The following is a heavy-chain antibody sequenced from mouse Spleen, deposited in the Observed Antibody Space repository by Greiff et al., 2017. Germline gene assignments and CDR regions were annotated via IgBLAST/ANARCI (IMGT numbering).Heavy chain of an antibody. J-gene: IGHJ3*01. Sequence: EVKLMESGGGLVQPGGSRKLSCAASGFTFSSSGMHWVRQAPEKGLEWVAYISSGSSTIYYADTVKGRFTISRDNPKNTLFLQMTSLRSEDTAMYYCARGEFAYWGQGTLVTVSA. V-gene: IGHV5-17*02. CDR2: ISSGSSTI. CDR1: GFTFSSSG. CDR3: ARGEFAY.